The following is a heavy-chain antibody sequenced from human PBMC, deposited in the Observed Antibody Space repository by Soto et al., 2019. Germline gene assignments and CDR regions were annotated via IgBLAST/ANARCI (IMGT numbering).Heavy chain of an antibody. CDR1: GYTFTYYG. CDR3: ARVVPGAEAWFGP. Sequence: ASVKVSCKASGYTFTYYGISWVRQAPGQGLEWLGWISTYSGNTNSAPRLQGRLTMTTDTSTSTAYMELRSLRSDDTAVYYCARVVPGAEAWFGPWGQGTLVTVSS. CDR2: ISTYSGNT. V-gene: IGHV1-18*04. D-gene: IGHD2-2*01. J-gene: IGHJ5*02.